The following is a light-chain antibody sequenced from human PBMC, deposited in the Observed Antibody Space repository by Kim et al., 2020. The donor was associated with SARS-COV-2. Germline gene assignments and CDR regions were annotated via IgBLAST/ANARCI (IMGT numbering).Light chain of an antibody. CDR3: QQYGSSPRT. J-gene: IGKJ1*01. CDR1: QTISSSY. Sequence: PGQRATLSCGASQTISSSYLAWYQQKPGQTPRLLMYGASNRATGIPDRFSGSGSGADFTLTISRLEPEDFAVYYCQQYGSSPRTFGQGTKVDIK. V-gene: IGKV3-20*01. CDR2: GAS.